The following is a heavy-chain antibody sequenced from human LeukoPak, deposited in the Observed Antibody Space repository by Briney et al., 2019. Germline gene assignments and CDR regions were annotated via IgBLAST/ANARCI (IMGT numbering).Heavy chain of an antibody. CDR1: GFTFGSYW. J-gene: IGHJ5*02. CDR3: ARDRSRIYA. D-gene: IGHD2/OR15-2a*01. Sequence: QSGGSLKLSCAASGFTFGSYWMSWVRQAPGKGLEWVANIKQDGSEKYYVDSVKGRFTISRDNAKNSLYLQMNSLRAEDTAVYYCARDRSRIYAWGQGTLVTVSS. V-gene: IGHV3-7*01. CDR2: IKQDGSEK.